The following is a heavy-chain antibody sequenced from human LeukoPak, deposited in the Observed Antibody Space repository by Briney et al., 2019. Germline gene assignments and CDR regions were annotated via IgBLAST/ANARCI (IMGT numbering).Heavy chain of an antibody. CDR2: ISYDGSNK. Sequence: GGSLRLSCAASGFTFSDYGMHWVRQAPGKGLEWVAVISYDGSNKYYADSVKGRFTISRDNSKNTLYLQMNSLRAEDTAVYYCARDYSAYYDSSGYYYNWGQGTLVTVSS. V-gene: IGHV3-30*19. D-gene: IGHD3-22*01. CDR3: ARDYSAYYDSSGYYYN. J-gene: IGHJ4*02. CDR1: GFTFSDYG.